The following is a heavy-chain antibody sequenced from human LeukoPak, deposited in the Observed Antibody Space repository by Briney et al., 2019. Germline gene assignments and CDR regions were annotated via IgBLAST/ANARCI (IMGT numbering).Heavy chain of an antibody. V-gene: IGHV1-2*02. CDR1: GYTFTGYY. J-gene: IGHJ4*02. Sequence: ASAKVSCKASGYTFTGYYMHWVRQAPGQGLEWMGWINPNSGGTNYAQKFQGRVTMTRDTSISTGYMELSRLRSDDTAVYYCATLGWELLNSFDYWGQGTLVTVTS. D-gene: IGHD1-26*01. CDR2: INPNSGGT. CDR3: ATLGWELLNSFDY.